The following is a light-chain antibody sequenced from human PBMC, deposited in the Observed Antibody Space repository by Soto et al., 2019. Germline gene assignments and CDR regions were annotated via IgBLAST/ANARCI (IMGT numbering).Light chain of an antibody. J-gene: IGKJ1*01. CDR1: QSVFSS. Sequence: ETVMTQSPATLPVSPGERATLSCRASQSVFSSLAWYQHKPGQAPRLLIYGAATRATGIPARFSGSGSGTEFTLTISSLESDDIAVYYCQQYHNWPAFGQGTKVDIK. CDR3: QQYHNWPA. CDR2: GAA. V-gene: IGKV3-15*01.